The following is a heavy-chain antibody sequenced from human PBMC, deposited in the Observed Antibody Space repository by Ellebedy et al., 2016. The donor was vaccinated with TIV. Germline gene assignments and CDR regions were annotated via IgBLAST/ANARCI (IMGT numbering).Heavy chain of an antibody. Sequence: GESLKISCAASGFTFSDYSMNWVRQPPGQGLERVSYVSGGGSNIKYADSVKGRFTISRDSAKNSLYLQVNSLRDEDTAVYYCARDFRWAFDHWGQGALVTVSS. J-gene: IGHJ4*02. V-gene: IGHV3-48*02. CDR1: GFTFSDYS. CDR3: ARDFRWAFDH. CDR2: VSGGGSNI. D-gene: IGHD4-23*01.